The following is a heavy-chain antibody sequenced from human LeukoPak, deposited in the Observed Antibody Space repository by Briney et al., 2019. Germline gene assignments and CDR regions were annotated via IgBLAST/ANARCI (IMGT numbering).Heavy chain of an antibody. D-gene: IGHD6-19*01. CDR2: IKQDESEK. Sequence: GSLRLSCAASGFTFSSHWMSWVRQAPGKGLEWVANIKQDESEKYYVDSVKGRFTISRDNAKNSLYLQMNSLRAEDTAVYYCARDPAPNSSGWYYYFDYWGQGTLVTVSP. CDR3: ARDPAPNSSGWYYYFDY. J-gene: IGHJ4*02. CDR1: GFTFSSHW. V-gene: IGHV3-7*01.